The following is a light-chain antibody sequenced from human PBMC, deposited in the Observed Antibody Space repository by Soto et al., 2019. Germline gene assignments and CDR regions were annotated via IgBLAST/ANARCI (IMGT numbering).Light chain of an antibody. V-gene: IGKV1-9*01. CDR2: AAS. J-gene: IGKJ2*01. Sequence: DIQLTQSPSFLSASVGDRVTITCRASQGITSYLAWYQQKPGKAPKLLIYAASTLQSGVPSRFSGSGSGTEFALTISSLQPEDFASYYCQQVKSYTHTFGQGTKLEIK. CDR3: QQVKSYTHT. CDR1: QGITSY.